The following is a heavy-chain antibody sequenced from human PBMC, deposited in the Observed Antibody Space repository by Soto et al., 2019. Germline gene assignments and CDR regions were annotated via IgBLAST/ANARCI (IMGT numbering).Heavy chain of an antibody. D-gene: IGHD1-1*01. CDR2: ISAYNGNT. V-gene: IGHV1-18*01. CDR1: GYTFTSYG. J-gene: IGHJ4*02. CDR3: ARITAGTTGTDFDY. Sequence: QVQLVQSGAAVKKPGASVKVSCKASGYTFTSYGISWVRQTPGQGLEWMGWISAYNGNTNYAQQLQGRDTMTTDTSTSTAYMELRSLRSDDTAVYYCARITAGTTGTDFDYWGQGTLVTVSS.